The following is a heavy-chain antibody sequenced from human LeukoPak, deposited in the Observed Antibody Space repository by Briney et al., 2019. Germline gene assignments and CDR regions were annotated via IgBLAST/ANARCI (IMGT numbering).Heavy chain of an antibody. CDR2: IIPIFGTA. Sequence: SVKVSCKASGYTFTSYGISWVRQAPGQGLEWMGRIIPIFGTANYAQKFQGRVTITTDESTSTAYMELSSLRSEDTAVYYCARALRGYSYGHNDYWGQGTLVTVSS. CDR1: GYTFTSYG. J-gene: IGHJ4*02. D-gene: IGHD5-18*01. CDR3: ARALRGYSYGHNDY. V-gene: IGHV1-69*05.